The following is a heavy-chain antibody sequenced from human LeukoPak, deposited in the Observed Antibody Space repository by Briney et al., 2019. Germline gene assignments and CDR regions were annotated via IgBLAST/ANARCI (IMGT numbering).Heavy chain of an antibody. V-gene: IGHV1-2*02. CDR1: GYTFTGYY. CDR3: ARARTRSSTSCYAFDY. Sequence: ASVKVSCKASGYTFTGYYMHWVRQAPGQGLEWMGWINPNSGGTNYAQKFQGRVTMTRDTSISTAYMELSRLRSDDTAVYYCARARTRSSTSCYAFDYWGQGTLVTVSS. J-gene: IGHJ4*02. D-gene: IGHD2-2*01. CDR2: INPNSGGT.